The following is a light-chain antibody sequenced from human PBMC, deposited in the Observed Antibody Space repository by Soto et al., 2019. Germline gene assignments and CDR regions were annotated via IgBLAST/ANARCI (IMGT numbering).Light chain of an antibody. CDR3: QQYGSSPLT. CDR1: QSVTSSH. Sequence: EIELTQSPGTLSLSRGERATLSCRASQSVTSSHLAWYQQKPGQAPRLLIYGASSRATGIPDRFSGSGSGTDFTLTISRLEPEDFAVYYCQQYGSSPLTFGGGTKVDIK. V-gene: IGKV3-20*01. CDR2: GAS. J-gene: IGKJ4*01.